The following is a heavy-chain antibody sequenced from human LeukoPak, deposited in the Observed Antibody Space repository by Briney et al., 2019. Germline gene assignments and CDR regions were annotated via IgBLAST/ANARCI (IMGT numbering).Heavy chain of an antibody. D-gene: IGHD1-26*01. J-gene: IGHJ4*02. CDR3: ASAIVGATLGY. Sequence: GGSLRLSCAASGFTFSSYSMNWVRQAPGKGLEWVSSISSSSSYIYYADSVKGRFTISRDNAKNSLYLQMNSLRAEDTAVYYCASAIVGATLGYWGQGTLITVSS. CDR2: ISSSSSYI. CDR1: GFTFSSYS. V-gene: IGHV3-21*01.